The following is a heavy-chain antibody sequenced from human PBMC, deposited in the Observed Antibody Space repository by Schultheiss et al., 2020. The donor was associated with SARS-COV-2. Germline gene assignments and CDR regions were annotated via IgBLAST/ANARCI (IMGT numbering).Heavy chain of an antibody. D-gene: IGHD2-15*01. Sequence: ASVKVSCKASGGTFSSYAITWVRQAPGQGLEWMGWISPYNGNTIYAQNLLGRVTMTTDTSTSTAYMELRSLTSDDTAVYYCARDTLCSGGSCYSPFFDYWGQGTLVNVSS. CDR2: ISPYNGNT. J-gene: IGHJ4*02. CDR1: GGTFSSYA. V-gene: IGHV1-18*01. CDR3: ARDTLCSGGSCYSPFFDY.